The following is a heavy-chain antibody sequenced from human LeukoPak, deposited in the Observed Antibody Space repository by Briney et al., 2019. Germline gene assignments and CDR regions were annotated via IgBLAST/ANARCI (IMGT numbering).Heavy chain of an antibody. CDR3: ARGLVYYYGSGSYYLDY. CDR2: IYGSGST. J-gene: IGHJ4*02. D-gene: IGHD3-10*01. Sequence: PSETLSLTCTVSGGSISSYYWSWIRQPPGKGLEWIGHIYGSGSTNYNPSLKSRVTLSVDASKNQFSLKLSSVTAADTAVYYCARGLVYYYGSGSYYLDYWGQGTLVTVSS. CDR1: GGSISSYY. V-gene: IGHV4-59*01.